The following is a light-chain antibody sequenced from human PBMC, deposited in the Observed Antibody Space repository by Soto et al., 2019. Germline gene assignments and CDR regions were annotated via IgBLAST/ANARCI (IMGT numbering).Light chain of an antibody. CDR2: EAS. V-gene: IGKV1-17*01. CDR1: QGITNR. CDR3: LQHNTYPIT. Sequence: DIQMTQSPSSVSSSVGDRVTITCRASQGITNRLAWYKQKPGKAPKLLIYEASSLQSGVPSRFRGSGSGAEFTLTISSLKPEDFETYFCLQHNTYPITFGQGTRLEIK. J-gene: IGKJ5*01.